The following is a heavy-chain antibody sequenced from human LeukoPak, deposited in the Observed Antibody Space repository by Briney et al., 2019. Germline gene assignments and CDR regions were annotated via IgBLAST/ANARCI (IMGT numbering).Heavy chain of an antibody. D-gene: IGHD4-17*01. V-gene: IGHV3-33*01. Sequence: GGSLRLSCTASGLTLSNFGMHWVRQAPGKGLEWVAFIKFDGSERKYAESVKGRFTIVRDNSKNTLSLQMNSLRAEDTALYYCARLPTVTFFDYWGQGALVTVSS. CDR1: GLTLSNFG. CDR2: IKFDGSER. J-gene: IGHJ4*02. CDR3: ARLPTVTFFDY.